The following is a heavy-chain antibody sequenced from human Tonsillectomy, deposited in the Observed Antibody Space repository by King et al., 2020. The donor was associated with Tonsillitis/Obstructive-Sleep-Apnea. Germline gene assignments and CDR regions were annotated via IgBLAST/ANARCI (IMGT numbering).Heavy chain of an antibody. CDR2: ISSNGGST. J-gene: IGHJ6*03. V-gene: IGHV3-64D*06. CDR3: VKDGFEYSSSAYKTVRYYYMDV. D-gene: IGHD6-6*01. Sequence: VQLVESGGGLVQPGGSLRLSCSASGFTFSSYAMHWVRQAPGKGLEYVSAISSNGGSTYYADSVKGRFTISRDNSKNTLYLQMSSLSAEDTAVYYFVKDGFEYSSSAYKTVRYYYMDVWGKGTTVTVSS. CDR1: GFTFSSYA.